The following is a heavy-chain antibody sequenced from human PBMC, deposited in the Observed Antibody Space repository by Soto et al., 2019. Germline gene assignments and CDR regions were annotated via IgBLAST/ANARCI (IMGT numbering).Heavy chain of an antibody. CDR2: INYSGST. CDR1: GGSISSYY. Sequence: QVQLQESGPGLVKASETLSLTCTVSGGSISSYYWSWIRQPPGKTLEWIGYINYSGSTNYNPSLKSRVTISVDTSKNQFSLKLSSVIAADTAMYYCARGGTYSRLIIGDWFDPWGQGTLVTVSS. V-gene: IGHV4-59*01. J-gene: IGHJ5*02. CDR3: ARGGTYSRLIIGDWFDP. D-gene: IGHD3-16*01.